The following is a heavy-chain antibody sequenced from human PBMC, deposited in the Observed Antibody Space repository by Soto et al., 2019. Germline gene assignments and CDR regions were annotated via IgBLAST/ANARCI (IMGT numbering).Heavy chain of an antibody. V-gene: IGHV3-15*01. Sequence: EVQLVESGGGLVKPGGSLRLSCAASGFTFSNAWMSWVRQAPGKGLEWVGRIKSKTDGGTTDYAAPVKGRFTISRDDSKNTLYLQMNSLKTEDTAVYYCKGYFDWLFTPDYWGQGTLVTVSS. CDR2: IKSKTDGGTT. J-gene: IGHJ4*02. CDR1: GFTFSNAW. CDR3: KGYFDWLFTPDY. D-gene: IGHD3-9*01.